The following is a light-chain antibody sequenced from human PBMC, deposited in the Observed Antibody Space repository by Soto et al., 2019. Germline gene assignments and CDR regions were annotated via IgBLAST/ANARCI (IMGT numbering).Light chain of an antibody. Sequence: QSVLTQPPSASGTPGQRVTISCSGSSSNIGSNYVYWYQHLPGAAPKLLIYADKYRPSGVPDRFSGSKSGTSASLAITGLQAEDEADYYCQSYDSSLNGYVFGTGTKLTVL. CDR2: ADK. V-gene: IGLV1-44*01. CDR1: SSNIGSNY. CDR3: QSYDSSLNGYV. J-gene: IGLJ1*01.